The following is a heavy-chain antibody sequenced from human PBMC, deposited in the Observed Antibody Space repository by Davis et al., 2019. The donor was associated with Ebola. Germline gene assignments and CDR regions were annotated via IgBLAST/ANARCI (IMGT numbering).Heavy chain of an antibody. D-gene: IGHD6-13*01. CDR2: INAGNGNT. V-gene: IGHV1-3*01. CDR1: GYTFTSYA. Sequence: ASVKVSCKASGYTFTSYAMHWVRQAPGQRLKWMGWINAGNGNTKYSQKFQGRVTITRDTSASTAYMELSSLRSEDTAVYYCARGSIAAAVPGYFDYWGQGTLVTVSS. J-gene: IGHJ4*02. CDR3: ARGSIAAAVPGYFDY.